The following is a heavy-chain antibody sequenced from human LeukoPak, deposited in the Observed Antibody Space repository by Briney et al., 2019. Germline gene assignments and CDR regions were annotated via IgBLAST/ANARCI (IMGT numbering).Heavy chain of an antibody. Sequence: GRSLRLSCAGSGFTFRSYGMHWVRQAPGKGLEWVAVIWYDGSNKYYADSVKGRFTISRDNYKNTLYLQMNSLRAEDTAVYYCAKGWESYDPSGYLDAFDIWGQGTMVTVSS. CDR2: IWYDGSNK. V-gene: IGHV3-33*06. D-gene: IGHD1-26*01. CDR3: AKGWESYDPSGYLDAFDI. CDR1: GFTFRSYG. J-gene: IGHJ3*02.